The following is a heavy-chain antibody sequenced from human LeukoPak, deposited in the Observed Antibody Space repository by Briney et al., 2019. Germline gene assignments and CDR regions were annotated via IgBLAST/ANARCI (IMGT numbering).Heavy chain of an antibody. V-gene: IGHV1-2*02. CDR1: GGTFSSYA. Sequence: ASVKVSCKASGGTFSSYAISWVRQAPGQGLEWMGWINPNSGGTNYAQKFQGRVTMTRDTSISTAYMELSRLRSDDTAVYYCARGVGSPDVLDYWGQGTLVTVSS. CDR2: INPNSGGT. CDR3: ARGVGSPDVLDY. J-gene: IGHJ4*02. D-gene: IGHD1-26*01.